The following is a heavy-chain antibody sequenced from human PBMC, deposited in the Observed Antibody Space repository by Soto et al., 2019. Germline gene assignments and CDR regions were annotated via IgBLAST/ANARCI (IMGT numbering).Heavy chain of an antibody. CDR1: GFTFSSYV. D-gene: IGHD6-13*01. V-gene: IGHV3-23*01. Sequence: EVQLLESGGGLVQSGGSLRLSCAASGFTFSSYVMSWVRQAPGKGLEWVSRISGSGGSTYYADSVKGRFTISRDNSKNTKYMKMKSMRAEDTVVYYCAEKVGDSSSPGGGGLDYWGQGTLVTVSS. CDR3: AEKVGDSSSPGGGGLDY. J-gene: IGHJ4*02. CDR2: ISGSGGST.